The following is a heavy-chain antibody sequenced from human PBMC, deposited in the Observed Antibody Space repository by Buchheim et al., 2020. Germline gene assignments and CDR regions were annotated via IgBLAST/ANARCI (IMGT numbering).Heavy chain of an antibody. J-gene: IGHJ4*02. CDR3: ATRDY. CDR2: INHSGRT. Sequence: QVQLQQWGAGLLKPSETLSLTCAVYGGSFSVYHWSWIRQPPGKGLEWIGEINHSGRTNYNPSLKRRVTISVDTSKNQFSLRLSSVTAADTSVYYCATRDYWGQGTL. CDR1: GGSFSVYH. V-gene: IGHV4-34*01.